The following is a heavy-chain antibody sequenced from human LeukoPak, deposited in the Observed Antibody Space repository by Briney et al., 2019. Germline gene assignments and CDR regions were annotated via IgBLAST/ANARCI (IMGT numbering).Heavy chain of an antibody. CDR3: ARVGGDTAMDNWYFDL. D-gene: IGHD5-18*01. V-gene: IGHV3-53*01. CDR1: GFTIPYNF. J-gene: IGHJ2*01. CDR2: IYYGGTT. Sequence: PGGSLRLSCAASGFTIPYNFMSWVRQAPGKGPEWISVIYYGGTTYYADSVRGRFTISRDNSKNTLHLEMNSLRVEATAVYYCARVGGDTAMDNWYFDLWGRGTLVTVSS.